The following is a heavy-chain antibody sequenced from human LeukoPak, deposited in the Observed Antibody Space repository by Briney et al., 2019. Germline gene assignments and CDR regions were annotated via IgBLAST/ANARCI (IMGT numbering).Heavy chain of an antibody. CDR2: ISWNSGSI. Sequence: GGSLRLSCAASGFTFDDYAMHWVRQAPGKGLEWVSGISWNSGSIGYADSVKGRFTISRDNAKNSLYLQMNSLRAEDTALYYCAKDAQWLGQGYYFDYWGQGTLVTVSS. CDR3: AKDAQWLGQGYYFDY. CDR1: GFTFDDYA. J-gene: IGHJ4*02. D-gene: IGHD6-19*01. V-gene: IGHV3-9*01.